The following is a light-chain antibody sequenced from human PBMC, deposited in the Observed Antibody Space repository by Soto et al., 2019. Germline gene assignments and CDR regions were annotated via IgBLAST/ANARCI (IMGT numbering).Light chain of an antibody. J-gene: IGLJ1*01. Sequence: PVLTQPAPVSGSPGKSITISSRGTSNEVGSYYIVSWYLQPPGKALELMIYEGSERPSGVSDRFSGSYAGNTASLIVSGLQAEDEADYFCCSYAVRASPYVFGPGAKVTVL. V-gene: IGLV2-23*01. CDR2: EGS. CDR1: SNEVGSYYI. CDR3: CSYAVRASPYV.